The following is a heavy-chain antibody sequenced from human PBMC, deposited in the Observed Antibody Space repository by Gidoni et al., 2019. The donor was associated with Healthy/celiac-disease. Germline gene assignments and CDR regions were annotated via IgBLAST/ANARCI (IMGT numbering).Heavy chain of an antibody. Sequence: QVHLVQPGPEVQKPGASVKVPCKASGPTSTSYYMHWVRQAPGQGLEWVGIIHTSGGSTSYAQKFQGRVTMTRDTSTSTVYMELSSLRSEDTAVYYCARETAAPLGFDYWGQGTLVTVSS. D-gene: IGHD6-13*01. V-gene: IGHV1-46*01. CDR2: IHTSGGST. CDR1: GPTSTSYY. J-gene: IGHJ4*02. CDR3: ARETAAPLGFDY.